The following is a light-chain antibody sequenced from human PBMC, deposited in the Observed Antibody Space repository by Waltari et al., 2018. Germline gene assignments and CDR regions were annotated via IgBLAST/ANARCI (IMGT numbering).Light chain of an antibody. CDR2: GNT. CDR3: ASWDNGRHWV. V-gene: IGLV1-44*01. J-gene: IGLJ3*02. Sequence: QSVLTQPPSASGAPGQRVTIACSGGISNIATYNENWYQQRPGAAPKLLIYGNTPRPSGVPDRFSGSRSGTSASLAISGLQPEDEADYYCASWDNGRHWVFGGGTTLTVL. CDR1: ISNIATYN.